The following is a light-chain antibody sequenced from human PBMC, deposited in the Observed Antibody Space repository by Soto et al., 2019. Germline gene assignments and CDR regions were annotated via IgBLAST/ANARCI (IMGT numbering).Light chain of an antibody. CDR2: KAS. J-gene: IGKJ1*01. CDR3: QQYNSYWT. Sequence: DIQMTQSPSTLSASVGERVTITCRASQSVSIWLAWYQKKPGKAPKLLIYKASSLKSGVPSRFSGSGSGTEFTLTISSLQPDDFATYYCQQYNSYWTFGQGTKVEMK. V-gene: IGKV1-5*03. CDR1: QSVSIW.